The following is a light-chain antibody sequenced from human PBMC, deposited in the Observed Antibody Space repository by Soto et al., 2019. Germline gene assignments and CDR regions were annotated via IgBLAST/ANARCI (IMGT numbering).Light chain of an antibody. CDR3: QQTNSFPLT. J-gene: IGKJ4*01. Sequence: DIQMTQSPSSVSASVGDIVTITCRASQDISTYLAWYQQRPGKAPNLLIYAASTLQSGVPSRFSGSGSGTYLSHTISSLQPEDSATYYGQQTNSFPLTLGGGTKVEIK. CDR1: QDISTY. CDR2: AAS. V-gene: IGKV1-12*01.